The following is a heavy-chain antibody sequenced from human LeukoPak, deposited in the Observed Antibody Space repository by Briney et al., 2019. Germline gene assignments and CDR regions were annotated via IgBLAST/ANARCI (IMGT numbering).Heavy chain of an antibody. J-gene: IGHJ4*02. CDR2: ISSTSSYI. V-gene: IGHV3-21*01. CDR1: KFTFSSYS. CDR3: ARWTTLTTRDLDY. Sequence: GGSLRLSCAASKFTFSSYSMNWVRQAPGKGLEWVSSISSTSSYIYYADSVRGRFTTSRDNAKNSLFLQMSSLRAEDTAVYYCARWTTLTTRDLDYWGQGTLVTVSS. D-gene: IGHD4-17*01.